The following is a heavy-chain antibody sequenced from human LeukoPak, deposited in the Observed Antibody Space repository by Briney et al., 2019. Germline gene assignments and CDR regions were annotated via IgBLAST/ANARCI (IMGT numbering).Heavy chain of an antibody. V-gene: IGHV4-4*07. CDR1: GASIGSYY. CDR3: ARGRDSRGYQFMGFDS. Sequence: SETLSLTCTVSGASIGSYYWTWIRQPAGKGLEWVGRMYISGETNYNPSLKNRATLSLDTSKNQFSLRLSSVTAADTAVYYCARGRDSRGYQFMGFDSWGQGTLVTVSS. J-gene: IGHJ4*02. D-gene: IGHD3-22*01. CDR2: MYISGET.